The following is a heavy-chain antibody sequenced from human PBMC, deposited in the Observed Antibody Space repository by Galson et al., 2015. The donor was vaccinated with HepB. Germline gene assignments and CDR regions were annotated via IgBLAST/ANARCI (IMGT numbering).Heavy chain of an antibody. CDR1: GYTFTSYY. CDR2: INPSGGST. CDR3: ASAPYSYYYGSDKGLALDY. J-gene: IGHJ4*02. D-gene: IGHD3-10*01. V-gene: IGHV1-46*03. Sequence: SVKVSCKASGYTFTSYYMHWVRQAPGQGLEWMGIINPSGGSTSYAQKFQGRVTMTRDTSTSTVYMELSSLRSEDTAVYYCASAPYSYYYGSDKGLALDYWGQGTLVTVSS.